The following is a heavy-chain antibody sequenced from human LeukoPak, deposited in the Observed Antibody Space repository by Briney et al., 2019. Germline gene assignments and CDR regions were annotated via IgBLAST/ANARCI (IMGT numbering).Heavy chain of an antibody. V-gene: IGHV1-2*02. CDR3: ARGSNWNYSLDP. D-gene: IGHD1-7*01. Sequence: RASVKVSCKASGYTLTDYHMHWVRQAPGQGLEWMGWINPHTGGTNYAQKFQGRVSMTRDTSTSTVYMDLTRLGSDDTAVYYCARGSNWNYSLDPWGQGTLVTVSS. J-gene: IGHJ5*02. CDR2: INPHTGGT. CDR1: GYTLTDYH.